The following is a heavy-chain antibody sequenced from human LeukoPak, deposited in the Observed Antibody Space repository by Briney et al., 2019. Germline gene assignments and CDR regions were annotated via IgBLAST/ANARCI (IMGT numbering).Heavy chain of an antibody. CDR3: ARARAGGDY. Sequence: SETLSLTCAVYGGSFSGYYWSWIRQPPGKGLEWIGEINHSGSTNYNPSLKSRVTISVDTSKNQFSLKLSSVTAADTAVYYCARARAGGDYWGQGTLVTVSS. CDR2: INHSGST. J-gene: IGHJ4*02. CDR1: GGSFSGYY. V-gene: IGHV4-34*01. D-gene: IGHD3-16*01.